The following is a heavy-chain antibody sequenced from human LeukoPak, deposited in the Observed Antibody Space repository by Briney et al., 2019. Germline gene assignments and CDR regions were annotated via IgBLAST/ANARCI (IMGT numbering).Heavy chain of an antibody. D-gene: IGHD6-19*01. CDR1: GFTFSSYS. V-gene: IGHV3-21*01. CDR2: ISSSSSSYI. J-gene: IGHJ4*02. Sequence: NSGGSLRLSCAASGFTFSSYSMNWVRQAPGKGLEWVSSISSSSSSYIYYADSVKGRFTISRDNAKNSLYLQMNSLRAEDTAVYYCVRDKSWQWLVNGRSGDYFDYWGQGTLVTVSS. CDR3: VRDKSWQWLVNGRSGDYFDY.